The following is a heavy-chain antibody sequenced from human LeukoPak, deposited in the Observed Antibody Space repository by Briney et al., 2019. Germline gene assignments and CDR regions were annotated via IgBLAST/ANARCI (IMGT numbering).Heavy chain of an antibody. CDR1: GDSISSYY. D-gene: IGHD2-8*01. CDR2: IYYSGST. V-gene: IGHV4-59*01. CDR3: ARERLGYCTNGVCSPWFDP. Sequence: SETLSLTCTVSGDSISSYYWSWIRQPPGKGLEWIGYIYYSGSTNYNPSLKSRVTISVDTSKNQFSLKLSSVTAADTAVYYCARERLGYCTNGVCSPWFDPWGQGTLVTVSS. J-gene: IGHJ5*02.